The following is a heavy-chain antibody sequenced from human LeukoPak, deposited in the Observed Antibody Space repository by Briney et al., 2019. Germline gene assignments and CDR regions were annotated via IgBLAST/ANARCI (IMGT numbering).Heavy chain of an antibody. Sequence: PQTLSLTCAVSGGSISSGGYSWSWIRQPPGKAMEFIAYIYYTGNTYFNPSLKSRVTISVDTSKNQFSLKLSSVTAADTAVYYCARVLAAAGNNWFDPWGQGTLVTVSS. CDR1: GGSISSGGYS. V-gene: IGHV4-30-4*07. CDR2: IYYTGNT. CDR3: ARVLAAAGNNWFDP. J-gene: IGHJ5*02. D-gene: IGHD6-13*01.